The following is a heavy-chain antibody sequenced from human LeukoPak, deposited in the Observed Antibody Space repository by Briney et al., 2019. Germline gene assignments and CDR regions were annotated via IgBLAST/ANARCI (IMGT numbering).Heavy chain of an antibody. J-gene: IGHJ3*02. D-gene: IGHD5-24*01. CDR2: IYYSGST. V-gene: IGHV4-59*08. Sequence: SETLSLTCTVSGGSISSYYWSWIRQPPGKGLEWIGYIYYSGSTNYNPSLKSRVTISVDTSKNQFSLKLSSVTAADTAVYYCARLGGEMATVYDAFDIRGQGTMVTVSS. CDR1: GGSISSYY. CDR3: ARLGGEMATVYDAFDI.